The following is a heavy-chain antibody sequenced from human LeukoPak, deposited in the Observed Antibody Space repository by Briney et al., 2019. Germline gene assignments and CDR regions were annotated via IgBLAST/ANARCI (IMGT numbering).Heavy chain of an antibody. V-gene: IGHV4-39*02. J-gene: IGHJ5*02. D-gene: IGHD3-3*01. Sequence: PSETLSLTCTVSGDSISSTNYYWGWIRQPPGKGLEWIGSIYYNGSTYYNPSLESRVTISVDTSKNHFSLKLSSVTAADTAVYYCARGSDFWSGLSSFDPWGQGTLVTVSS. CDR1: GDSISSTNYY. CDR2: IYYNGST. CDR3: ARGSDFWSGLSSFDP.